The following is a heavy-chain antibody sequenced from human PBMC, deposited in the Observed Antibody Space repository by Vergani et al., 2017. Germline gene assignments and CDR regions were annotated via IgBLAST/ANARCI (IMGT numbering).Heavy chain of an antibody. J-gene: IGHJ5*02. D-gene: IGHD1-14*01. Sequence: QVQLVESAGGVVQPGGSLRLSCDASGFTFSNFGMHWVRQAPGKGLEGVAVTWYDGNNKQYADSVKGRFTISRDNSKSTMYLQMNSLRDEDTGVYYCARELRLLYNRFDPWGQGTLVTVSS. CDR1: GFTFSNFG. V-gene: IGHV3-33*01. CDR3: ARELRLLYNRFDP. CDR2: TWYDGNNK.